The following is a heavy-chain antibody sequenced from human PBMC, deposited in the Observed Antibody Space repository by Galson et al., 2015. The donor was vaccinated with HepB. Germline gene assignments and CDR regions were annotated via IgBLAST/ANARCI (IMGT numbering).Heavy chain of an antibody. J-gene: IGHJ3*02. D-gene: IGHD2-15*01. CDR1: GFTFSSYA. V-gene: IGHV3-30-3*01. Sequence: SLRLSCAASGFTFSSYAIHWVRQTPGKGLEWVAVISDDGSNKYYADSVKGRFTISRDNSKDTLYVQMNSLKTEDTAEYFCAIGRGGSRLLYAFHIWGQGTMVTVSS. CDR2: ISDDGSNK. CDR3: AIGRGGSRLLYAFHI.